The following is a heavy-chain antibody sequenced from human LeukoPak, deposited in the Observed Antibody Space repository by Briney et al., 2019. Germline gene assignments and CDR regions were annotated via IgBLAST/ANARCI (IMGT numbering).Heavy chain of an antibody. D-gene: IGHD4/OR15-4a*01. J-gene: IGHJ4*02. CDR2: IRTDGSRT. V-gene: IGHV3-74*01. Sequence: GVSLRLSCAASGFTFSTYWMHWVRQAPGKGLVWVARIRTDGSRTDYADSVKGRFTISRDNAMNTLYLQMNSLRAEDTAVYYCAKDLRANRDYWGQGTLVTVSS. CDR1: GFTFSTYW. CDR3: AKDLRANRDY.